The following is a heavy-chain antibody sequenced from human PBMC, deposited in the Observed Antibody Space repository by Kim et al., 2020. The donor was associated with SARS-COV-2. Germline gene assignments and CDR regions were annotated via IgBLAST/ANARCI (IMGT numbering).Heavy chain of an antibody. J-gene: IGHJ5*02. Sequence: PSLTGRITISVDTSKNQLSLKLSSVTAADTAVYYCASDGSGSYSNNWFDPWGQGTLVTVSS. D-gene: IGHD3-10*01. CDR3: ASDGSGSYSNNWFDP. V-gene: IGHV4-39*01.